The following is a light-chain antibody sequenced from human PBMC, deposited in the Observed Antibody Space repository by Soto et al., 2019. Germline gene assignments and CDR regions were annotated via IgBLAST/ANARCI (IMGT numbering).Light chain of an antibody. CDR1: RSITTW. Sequence: IKMTQAPSTQSASEVYRVTITGRASRSITTWLAWYQQQPGRAPTLLVYKASTLATGVPSRFSASGSGTEFTLTISSLQADDFATYYCQQYNTYSWAFGQGTKVDI. V-gene: IGKV1-5*03. CDR3: QQYNTYSWA. CDR2: KAS. J-gene: IGKJ1*01.